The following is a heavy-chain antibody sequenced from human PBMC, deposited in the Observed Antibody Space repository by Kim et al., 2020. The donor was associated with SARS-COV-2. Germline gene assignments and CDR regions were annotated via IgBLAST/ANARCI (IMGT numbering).Heavy chain of an antibody. CDR2: ISYDGSNK. V-gene: IGHV3-30-3*01. CDR3: ARELFPPTTVVTPSPFDP. CDR1: GFTFSSYA. Sequence: GGSLRLSCAASGFTFSSYAMHWVRQAPGKGLEWVAVISYDGSNKYYADSVKGRFTISRDNSKNTLYLQMNSLRAEDTAVYYCARELFPPTTVVTPSPFDPWGQGTLVTVSS. D-gene: IGHD4-17*01. J-gene: IGHJ5*02.